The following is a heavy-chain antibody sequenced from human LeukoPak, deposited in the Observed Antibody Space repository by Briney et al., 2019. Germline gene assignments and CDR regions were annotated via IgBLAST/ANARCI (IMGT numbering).Heavy chain of an antibody. J-gene: IGHJ4*02. CDR3: ARDMGTTGWYTFDY. D-gene: IGHD6-19*01. CDR2: TYYRPKWYN. CDR1: GDSVSSKNGA. Sequence: SQTLSVTCAISGDSVSSKNGAWNWIRQSPSRGLEWLGRTYYRPKWYNDYAEFIQGRITINPDTSKKQFSLQLNSVTPEDTAVYFCARDMGTTGWYTFDYWGQGTLVTVSS. V-gene: IGHV6-1*01.